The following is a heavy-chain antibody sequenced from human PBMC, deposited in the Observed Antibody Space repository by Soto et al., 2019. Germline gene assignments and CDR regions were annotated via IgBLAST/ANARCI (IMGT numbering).Heavy chain of an antibody. CDR1: GGTFSSYA. CDR2: IIPIFGTA. V-gene: IGHV1-69*13. CDR3: ARDQSPYSLAVAV. J-gene: IGHJ4*02. D-gene: IGHD6-19*01. Sequence: ASVKVSCKASGGTFSSYAISWVRQAPGQGLEWMGGIIPIFGTANYAQKFQGRVTITADESTSTAYMELSSLRSEDTAVYYCARDQSPYSLAVAVWGQGTLVTVSS.